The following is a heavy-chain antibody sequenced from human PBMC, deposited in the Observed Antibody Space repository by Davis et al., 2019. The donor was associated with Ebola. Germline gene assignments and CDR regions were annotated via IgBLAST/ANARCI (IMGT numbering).Heavy chain of an antibody. CDR2: INPDGSFT. J-gene: IGHJ4*02. Sequence: GESLKISCAASGFTFSSYWVHWVRQAPGKGLVWVSRINPDGSFTDYADSVKGRFSISRDSTSNTLYLQMNGLRAEDTAVYYCARSSYQPDYWGQGTLVTVSS. CDR1: GFTFSSYW. V-gene: IGHV3-74*01. D-gene: IGHD2-2*01. CDR3: ARSSYQPDY.